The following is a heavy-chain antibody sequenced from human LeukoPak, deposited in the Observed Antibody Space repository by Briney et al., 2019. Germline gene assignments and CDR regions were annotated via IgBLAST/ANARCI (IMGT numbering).Heavy chain of an antibody. V-gene: IGHV1-24*01. CDR2: FDLEDGET. D-gene: IGHD2-2*01. CDR3: ATTDIVVVPAAMDLDY. CDR1: GYTLTELS. Sequence: ASVKVSCKVSGYTLTELSMHWVRQAPGKGLEWMGGFDLEDGETIYAQKFQGRVTMTEDTSTDTAYMELSSLRSEDTAVYYCATTDIVVVPAAMDLDYWGQGTLVTVSS. J-gene: IGHJ4*02.